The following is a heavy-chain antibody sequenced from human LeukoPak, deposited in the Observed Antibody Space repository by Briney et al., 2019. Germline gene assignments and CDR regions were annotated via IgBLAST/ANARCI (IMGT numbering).Heavy chain of an antibody. CDR2: ISGSDGGT. CDR3: AKASACTMIELEPFDY. Sequence: PGGSLRLSCAASGYNFSSYAMSWGRQAQAKGKGLESAISGSDGGTYYADFVNGRFTILRDNSNNKLYLQINSLGHADASVCYCAKASACTMIELEPFDYGGQGTLATVS. J-gene: IGHJ4*02. V-gene: IGHV3-23*01. D-gene: IGHD3-22*01. CDR1: GYNFSSYA.